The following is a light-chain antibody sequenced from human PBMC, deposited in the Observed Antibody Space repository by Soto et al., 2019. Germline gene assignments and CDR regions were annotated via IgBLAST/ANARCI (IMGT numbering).Light chain of an antibody. CDR3: HQSFSNPFT. CDR1: QTVANY. CDR2: RAS. V-gene: IGKV1-39*01. J-gene: IGKJ2*01. Sequence: DIQMTQSPSSLSASVGDRVTITCRASQTVANYLNWYQQTPGKAPKLLISRASTLNTGVPSRFSGSGSGTDFTLTISSLQPEDFVSYYCHQSFSNPFTFGQGTKLDI.